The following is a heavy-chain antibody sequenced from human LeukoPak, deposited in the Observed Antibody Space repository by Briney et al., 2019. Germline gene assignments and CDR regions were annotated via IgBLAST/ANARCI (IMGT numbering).Heavy chain of an antibody. CDR3: PRDRYYGSGNNWLDP. D-gene: IGHD3-10*01. CDR2: IYTSGST. J-gene: IGHJ5*02. CDR1: GGSISGYY. V-gene: IGHV4-4*07. Sequence: SETLSLTCTVSGGSISGYYWSWIRQPAGKGLEWIGRIYTSGSTTYNPSLKSRVTMSVDTSKNHFSLKLNSVTAADTAVYYCPRDRYYGSGNNWLDPWGQGTLVTVSS.